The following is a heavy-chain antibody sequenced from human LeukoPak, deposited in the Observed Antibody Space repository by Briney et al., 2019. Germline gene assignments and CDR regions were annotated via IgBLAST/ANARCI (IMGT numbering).Heavy chain of an antibody. V-gene: IGHV3-74*01. CDR1: GFTFTNYW. CDR2: INSDGSTT. Sequence: GESLRLSCAASGFTFTNYWIHWVRQAPGKGLVWVSHINSDGSTTAYADSVKGRSTISRDNAKNTLYLQMSSLRAEDTAVYYCARQKDNWFDSWGQGTLVTVSS. J-gene: IGHJ5*01. CDR3: ARQKDNWFDS.